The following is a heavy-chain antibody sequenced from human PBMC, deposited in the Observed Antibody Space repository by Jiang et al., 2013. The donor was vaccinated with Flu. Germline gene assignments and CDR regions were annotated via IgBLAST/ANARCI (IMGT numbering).Heavy chain of an antibody. V-gene: IGHV4-31*01. CDR2: IYYSGST. D-gene: IGHD3-16*02. CDR3: ARGGLSGWFDP. J-gene: IGHJ5*02. Sequence: GSGLVKPSQTLSLTCTVSGGSISSGGYYWSWIRQHPGKGLEWIGYIYYSGSTYYNPSLKSLVTISVDTSKNQFSLKLSSVTAADTAVYYCARGGLSGWFDPWGQGTLVTVSS. CDR1: GGSISSGGYY.